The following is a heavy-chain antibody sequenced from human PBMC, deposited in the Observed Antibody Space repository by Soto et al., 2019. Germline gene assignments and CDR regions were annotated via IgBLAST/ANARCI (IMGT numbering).Heavy chain of an antibody. Sequence: EVQLVESGGGLVQPGGSLRLSCAASGFTFSSYWMHWVRQAPGKGLVWVSRINSDGSSTSYADSVKGRFTISRDNAKNTMYLQMNSLRSEDTAVYYCARGLYSSSPRFDYWGQGTLVTVSS. D-gene: IGHD6-6*01. J-gene: IGHJ4*02. CDR3: ARGLYSSSPRFDY. CDR1: GFTFSSYW. CDR2: INSDGSST. V-gene: IGHV3-74*01.